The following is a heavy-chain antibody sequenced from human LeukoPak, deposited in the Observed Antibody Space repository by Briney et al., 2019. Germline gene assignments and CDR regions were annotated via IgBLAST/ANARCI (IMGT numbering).Heavy chain of an antibody. CDR1: GGSISSSSYY. J-gene: IGHJ3*01. CDR2: IDYSGST. CDR3: ARAIMITFGGVIADTDAFDV. D-gene: IGHD3-16*02. Sequence: SETLSLTCTVSGGSISSSSYYWGWIRQPPGKGLEWIGSIDYSGSTYYIPSLKSRVTISVDTSKNQFSLKLSSVTAADTAVYYCARAIMITFGGVIADTDAFDVWGQGTMVTVSS. V-gene: IGHV4-39*01.